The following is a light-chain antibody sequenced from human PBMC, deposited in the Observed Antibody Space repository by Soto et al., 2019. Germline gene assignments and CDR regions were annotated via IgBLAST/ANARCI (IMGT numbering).Light chain of an antibody. J-gene: IGKJ2*01. Sequence: DIQMTQSPSSLSASVGDRVTITCRASQSIRSYLNWYQQKPGKAPMLLIYAASSLESGVPAMFSGSGSGTDFTLTISRLQPEDFATYYCQQSYSTPYTFGQGTKREIK. CDR2: AAS. CDR3: QQSYSTPYT. CDR1: QSIRSY. V-gene: IGKV1-39*01.